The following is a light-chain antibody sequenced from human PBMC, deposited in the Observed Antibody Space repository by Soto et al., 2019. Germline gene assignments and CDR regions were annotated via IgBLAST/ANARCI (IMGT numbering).Light chain of an antibody. V-gene: IGLV1-51*01. Sequence: QSVLTQPPSVSAAPGQRVTMSCSGSSSNVGDKYISWYQHLPGTAPKVLIYDNNKRPPGIPDRFSGSNSGSSATLAITGLQTGDEADYFCGTWDSSLSSHNYVFGTGTKVTVL. CDR2: DNN. CDR1: SSNVGDKY. CDR3: GTWDSSLSSHNYV. J-gene: IGLJ1*01.